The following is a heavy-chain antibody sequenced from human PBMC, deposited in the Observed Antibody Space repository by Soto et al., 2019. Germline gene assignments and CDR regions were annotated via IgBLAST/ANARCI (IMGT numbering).Heavy chain of an antibody. Sequence: PGGSLRLSFAASGFTFSSFAMNWARQAPGKGLEWVSGISGNSGSIGYADSVKGRFTISRDNAKNSLYLQMNSLRAEDTALYYCARGWIQLWLPMDVWGKGTTVTVSS. CDR2: ISGNSGSI. J-gene: IGHJ6*03. CDR3: ARGWIQLWLPMDV. V-gene: IGHV3-9*01. CDR1: GFTFSSFA. D-gene: IGHD5-18*01.